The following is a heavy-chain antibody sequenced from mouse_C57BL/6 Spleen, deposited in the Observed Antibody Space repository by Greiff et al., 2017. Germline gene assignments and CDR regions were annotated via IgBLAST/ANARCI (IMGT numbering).Heavy chain of an antibody. D-gene: IGHD2-3*01. CDR3: AREEGWYFDY. J-gene: IGHJ2*01. CDR2: IYPGDGDT. CDR1: GYAFSSSW. V-gene: IGHV1-82*01. Sequence: QVQLQQSGPELVKPGASVKISCKASGYAFSSSWMNWVKQRPGKGLEWIGRIYPGDGDTNYNGKFKGKATLTADKSSSTAYMQLSSLTSEDSAVYFCAREEGWYFDYWGQGTTLTVSS.